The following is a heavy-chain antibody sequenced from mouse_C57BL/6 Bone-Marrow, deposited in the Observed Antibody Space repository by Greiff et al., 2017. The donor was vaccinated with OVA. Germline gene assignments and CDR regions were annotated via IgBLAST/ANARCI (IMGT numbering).Heavy chain of an antibody. D-gene: IGHD1-1*02. CDR2: IYPRSGNT. V-gene: IGHV1-81*01. J-gene: IGHJ4*01. CDR1: GYTFTSYG. Sequence: QVQLQQSGAELARPGASVKLSCKASGYTFTSYGISWVKQRTGQGLEWIGEIYPRSGNTYYNEKFKGKATLTADKSASTAYMELRSLTSEDSAVYFCARMVLSIRPMDYWGQGTSVTVSS. CDR3: ARMVLSIRPMDY.